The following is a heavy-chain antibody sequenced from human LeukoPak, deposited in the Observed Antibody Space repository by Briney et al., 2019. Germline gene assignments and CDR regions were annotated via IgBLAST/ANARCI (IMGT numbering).Heavy chain of an antibody. CDR3: ARDPIGSRWPYYFDY. J-gene: IGHJ4*02. D-gene: IGHD6-13*01. Sequence: ASVKVSCKASGYTFTTYAMHWVRQAPGQRLEWMGWINAGNANTKYSQKFQARVTITRDTSASTAYMEMRSLRSEDTAVYYCARDPIGSRWPYYFDYWGQGTLVTVAS. V-gene: IGHV1-3*01. CDR2: INAGNANT. CDR1: GYTFTTYA.